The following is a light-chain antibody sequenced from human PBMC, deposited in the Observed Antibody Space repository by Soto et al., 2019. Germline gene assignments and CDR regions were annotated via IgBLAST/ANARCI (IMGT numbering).Light chain of an antibody. CDR3: SSYAGSTNFV. J-gene: IGLJ1*01. V-gene: IGLV2-8*01. Sequence: QSVLTQPPSASGSPGQSVTISCTGTSSDVGGYSYVSWYQQQAGEAPKLIIYEVSKRPSGVPDRFSGSKSGYTASLTVSGLQAEDEADYYCSSYAGSTNFVFGTGTKVTVL. CDR2: EVS. CDR1: SSDVGGYSY.